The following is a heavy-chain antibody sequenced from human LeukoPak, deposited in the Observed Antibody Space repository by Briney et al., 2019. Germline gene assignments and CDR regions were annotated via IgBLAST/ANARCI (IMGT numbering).Heavy chain of an antibody. D-gene: IGHD1-26*01. J-gene: IGHJ1*01. CDR1: GFTFSSYA. Sequence: GGSLRLSCVASGFTFSSYAVGWVRQAPGKGPEWVSAISGSGVTTHYAGSVKGRFSISRDNSKNTLYLQMDSLRAEDTALYYCAKRVVVGATSPYSDFQDWGQGTLVTVSS. CDR2: ISGSGVTT. CDR3: AKRVVVGATSPYSDFQD. V-gene: IGHV3-23*01.